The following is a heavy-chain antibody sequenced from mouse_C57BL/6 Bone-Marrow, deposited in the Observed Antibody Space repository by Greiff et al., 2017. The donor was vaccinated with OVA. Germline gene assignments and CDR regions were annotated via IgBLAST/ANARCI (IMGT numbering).Heavy chain of an antibody. CDR1: GFTFSSYG. D-gene: IGHD1-1*01. Sequence: EVQLVESGGDLVKPGGSLKLSCAASGFTFSSYGMSWVRQTPDKRLEWVATISSGGSYTYYPDSVKGRFTISRDNAKNTLYLQMSSLKSEDTAMYYCARRGYYYGPNFDYWGQGTTLTVSS. J-gene: IGHJ2*01. CDR2: ISSGGSYT. CDR3: ARRGYYYGPNFDY. V-gene: IGHV5-6*01.